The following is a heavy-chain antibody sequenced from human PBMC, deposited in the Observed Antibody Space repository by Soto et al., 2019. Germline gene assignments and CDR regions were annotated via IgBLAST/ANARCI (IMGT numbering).Heavy chain of an antibody. CDR3: ARAGYSSGWYSYYFDY. V-gene: IGHV4-31*03. J-gene: IGHJ4*02. D-gene: IGHD6-19*01. Sequence: QVQLQESGPGLVKPSQTLSLTCTVSGGSISSGGYYWSWIRQHPGKGLEWIGYIYYSGSTYYNPSLKSRVTISVDTSKNHFSLKLSSVTAADTAVYYCARAGYSSGWYSYYFDYWGQGTLVTVSS. CDR2: IYYSGST. CDR1: GGSISSGGYY.